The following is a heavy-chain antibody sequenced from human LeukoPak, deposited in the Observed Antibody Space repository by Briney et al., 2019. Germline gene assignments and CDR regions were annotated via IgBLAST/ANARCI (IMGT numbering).Heavy chain of an antibody. Sequence: SETLSLTCTVSGGSISSYYWSWIRQPPGKGLEWIGYIYYSGSTNYNPSLKSRVTISVDTSKNQFSLKLSSVTAADTAVYYCARGRGIFYVVGIGRPEYFDYWGQGTLVTVSS. CDR1: GGSISSYY. V-gene: IGHV4-59*12. J-gene: IGHJ4*02. D-gene: IGHD2/OR15-2a*01. CDR2: IYYSGST. CDR3: ARGRGIFYVVGIGRPEYFDY.